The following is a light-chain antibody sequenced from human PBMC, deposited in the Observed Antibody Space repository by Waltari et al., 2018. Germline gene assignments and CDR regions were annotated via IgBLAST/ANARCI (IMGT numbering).Light chain of an antibody. CDR2: DVN. CDR1: GSDVGGYNY. V-gene: IGLV2-14*03. J-gene: IGLJ1*01. Sequence: QSALAQPASVSGSPGQSVTISCTGTGSDVGGYNYVSWYQQHPGKVPKVIIYDVNVRPSGISCRFSGSKSGNTASLTISGLQAEDEADYYCGSYSGTTTYVFGTGTYVTVL. CDR3: GSYSGTTTYV.